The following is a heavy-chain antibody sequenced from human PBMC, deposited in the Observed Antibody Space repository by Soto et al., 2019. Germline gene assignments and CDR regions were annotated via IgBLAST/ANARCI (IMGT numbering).Heavy chain of an antibody. J-gene: IGHJ4*02. CDR2: ISHTGRT. CDR3: ARDDTTGLFDF. V-gene: IGHV4-59*01. Sequence: SETLSLTCSVSPGSMRTYYWTWIRQSPGKGLEWIGQISHTGRTKYNPSLESRVTISVDTSRKQFSLKLSSVTAADTALYYCARDDTTGLFDFWGQGTLVTVSS. CDR1: PGSMRTYY. D-gene: IGHD4-17*01.